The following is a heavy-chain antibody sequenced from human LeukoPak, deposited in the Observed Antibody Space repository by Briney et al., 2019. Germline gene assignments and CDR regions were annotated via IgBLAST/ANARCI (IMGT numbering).Heavy chain of an antibody. D-gene: IGHD6-13*01. CDR1: GASISSHY. CDR3: ATYKQHLAFDN. J-gene: IGHJ4*02. V-gene: IGHV4-4*07. Sequence: SETLSLTCSVSGASISSHYWSWIRQPAGKGLEWIGRIYTDGSTKYNPSLKSRVTLSVDTSKRHFSLRLNSVTAADTAVYYCATYKQHLAFDNWGQGTLVTVSS. CDR2: IYTDGST.